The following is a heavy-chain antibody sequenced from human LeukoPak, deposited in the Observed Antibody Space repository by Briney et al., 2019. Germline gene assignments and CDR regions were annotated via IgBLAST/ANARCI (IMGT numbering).Heavy chain of an antibody. J-gene: IGHJ4*02. Sequence: SETLSLTCSASGGSISGYYWSWSRQAPGKGVEWIGNLFYKRGAWYKSSLKSRVTTSVDTSKNELSLTLTSVTAADTAVYYCARWTDCGGDCHILQYWGQGILVTVSS. CDR2: LFYKRGA. CDR1: GGSISGYY. CDR3: ARWTDCGGDCHILQY. V-gene: IGHV4-59*01. D-gene: IGHD2-21*02.